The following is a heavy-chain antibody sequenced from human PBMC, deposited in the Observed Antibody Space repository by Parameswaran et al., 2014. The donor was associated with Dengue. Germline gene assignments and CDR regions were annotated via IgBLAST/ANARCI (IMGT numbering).Heavy chain of an antibody. V-gene: IGHV4-59*01. J-gene: IGHJ6*02. D-gene: IGHD2-8*01. CDR2: IYYSGST. CDR3: ARDRPLYGGDYYYYGMDV. Sequence: WIRQPPGKGLEWIGYIYYSGSTNYNPSLKSRVTISVDTSKNQFSLKLSSVTAADTAVYYCARDRPLYGGDYYYYGMDVWGQGTTVTVSS.